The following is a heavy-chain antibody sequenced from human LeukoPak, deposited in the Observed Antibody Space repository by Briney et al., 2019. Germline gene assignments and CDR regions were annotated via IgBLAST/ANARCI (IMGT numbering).Heavy chain of an antibody. Sequence: GGSLRLSCAASGFNFNTYWVSWVRQAPGKGLEWVSAISGSGGSTYYADSVKGRFTISRDNSKNTLYLQMNSLRAEDTAVYYCAKDMGGTSFAFDIWGQGTMVTVSS. CDR3: AKDMGGTSFAFDI. J-gene: IGHJ3*02. CDR2: ISGSGGST. V-gene: IGHV3-23*01. D-gene: IGHD1-1*01. CDR1: GFNFNTYW.